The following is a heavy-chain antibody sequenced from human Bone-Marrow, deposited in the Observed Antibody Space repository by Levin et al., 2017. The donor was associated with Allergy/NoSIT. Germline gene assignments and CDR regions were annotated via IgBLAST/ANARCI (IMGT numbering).Heavy chain of an antibody. CDR1: GGSISSSSYY. V-gene: IGHV4-39*01. CDR3: ARHYGTGVSAYSSGWCPRSLQHPSYYSDN. D-gene: IGHD6-19*01. Sequence: SETLSLTCTVSGGSISSSSYYWGWIRQPPGKGLEWIGSIYYSGSTYYNPSLKSRVTISVDTSKNQFSLKLSSVTAADTAVYYCARHYGTGVSAYSSGWCPRSLQHPSYYSDNWGQGTLVTVSS. J-gene: IGHJ4*02. CDR2: IYYSGST.